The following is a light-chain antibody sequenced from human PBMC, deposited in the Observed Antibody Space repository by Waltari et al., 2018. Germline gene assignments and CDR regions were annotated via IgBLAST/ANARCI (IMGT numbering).Light chain of an antibody. CDR3: QVWDANTDPGV. CDR1: NIESKR. Sequence: SYVLTQPPSVSGAPGETARLHCGGNNIESKRVHWYRQRPGQAPVLGTSYDSDRPSGIPDRLSGSNSGNTATLTISRVEAGDEADYYCQVWDANTDPGVFGTGTEVTVL. CDR2: YDS. V-gene: IGLV3-21*01. J-gene: IGLJ1*01.